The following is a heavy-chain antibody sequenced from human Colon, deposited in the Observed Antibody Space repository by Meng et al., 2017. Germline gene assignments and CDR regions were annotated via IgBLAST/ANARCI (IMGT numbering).Heavy chain of an antibody. D-gene: IGHD2-15*01. CDR1: GYTLY. J-gene: IGHJ4*02. Sequence: QVQLVQSRAEVKKTGASVTVSCKASGYTLYIHWVRLRPGEGLEWMGRINPRTGDTKSAQSFQGRVTMTRDTSTTTFSMDLRSLTTDDSAIYFCARESADGGSFDLWGQGTLVTVSS. V-gene: IGHV1-2*06. CDR3: ARESADGGSFDL. CDR2: INPRTGDT.